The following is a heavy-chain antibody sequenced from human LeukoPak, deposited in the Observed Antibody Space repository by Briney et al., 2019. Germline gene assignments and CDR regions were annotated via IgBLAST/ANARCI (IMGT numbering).Heavy chain of an antibody. CDR3: ARRTMVRGGDY. CDR1: GFTFSSYS. J-gene: IGHJ4*02. CDR2: ISSSSSTI. Sequence: GGSLRLSCAASGFTFSSYSMNWVRQAPGKGLEWVSYISSSSSTIYYADSVKGRFTISRDNAKNSLYLQMNSLRAEDTALYYCARRTMVRGGDYWGQGTLVTVSS. D-gene: IGHD3-10*01. V-gene: IGHV3-48*01.